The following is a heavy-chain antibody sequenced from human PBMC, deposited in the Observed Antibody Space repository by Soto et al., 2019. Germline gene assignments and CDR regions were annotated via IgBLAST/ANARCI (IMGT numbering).Heavy chain of an antibody. J-gene: IGHJ6*03. D-gene: IGHD1-1*01. CDR3: ARGVSRQLFYGSNWLPINYYMDV. CDR2: ISAYNGNT. V-gene: IGHV1-18*01. Sequence: ASVKVSCKASGYTFTSYGISWVRQAPGQGLEWMGWISAYNGNTNYAQKLQGRVTMTTDTSTSTAYMELRSLRSDGTAVYYCARGVSRQLFYGSNWLPINYYMDVWGKGTTVTVSS. CDR1: GYTFTSYG.